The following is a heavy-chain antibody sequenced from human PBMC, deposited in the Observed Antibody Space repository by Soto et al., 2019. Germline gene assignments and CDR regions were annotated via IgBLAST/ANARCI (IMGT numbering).Heavy chain of an antibody. CDR3: AREPGCGGDCYDYGTYV. Sequence: QVQLVQSGAEVKKPGSSVKVSCKASGGTFSSYAISWVRQAPGQGLEWMGGIIPIFGTANYAQKFQGRVTITADESTSTAYMELSSLRCEDTAVYYCAREPGCGGDCYDYGTYVRGQGTTVTVSS. J-gene: IGHJ6*02. V-gene: IGHV1-69*01. D-gene: IGHD2-21*02. CDR2: IIPIFGTA. CDR1: GGTFSSYA.